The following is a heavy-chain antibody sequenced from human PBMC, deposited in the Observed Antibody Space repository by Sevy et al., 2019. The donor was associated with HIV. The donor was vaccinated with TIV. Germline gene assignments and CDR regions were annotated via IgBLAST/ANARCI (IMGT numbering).Heavy chain of an antibody. D-gene: IGHD1-7*01. CDR3: ARQGYNGNYPYFDY. CDR1: GGSISSYY. V-gene: IGHV4-59*08. Sequence: SETLSLTCTVSGGSISSYYWSWIRQPPGKGLGWIGYIYYTGSTNYNPSLKSRVTISVDTSKNQFSLKLSSVTAADTAVYYCARQGYNGNYPYFDYWGQGTLVTVSS. CDR2: IYYTGST. J-gene: IGHJ4*02.